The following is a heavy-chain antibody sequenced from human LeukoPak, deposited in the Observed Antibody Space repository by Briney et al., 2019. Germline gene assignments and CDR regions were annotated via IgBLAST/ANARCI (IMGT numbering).Heavy chain of an antibody. CDR1: VDSVSSNSAA. CDR3: ARMTTVVTRAYDY. J-gene: IGHJ4*02. D-gene: IGHD4-23*01. CDR2: TYYRSKWYY. Sequence: SQTLSPTCAISVDSVSSNSAAWNWIRQSPSRGLEWLGKTYYRSKWYYDYAVSVKSRITINPDTAKNQFSLQLNSVTPEDTAVYYCARMTTVVTRAYDYWGQGTLVTVSS. V-gene: IGHV6-1*01.